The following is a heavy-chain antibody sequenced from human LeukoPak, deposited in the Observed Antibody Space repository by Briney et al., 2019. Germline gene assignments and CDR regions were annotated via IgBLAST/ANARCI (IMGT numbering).Heavy chain of an antibody. J-gene: IGHJ4*02. V-gene: IGHV1-18*01. CDR2: VSGYNADT. CDR3: ARDHLHSGYDHDY. D-gene: IGHD5-12*01. CDR1: GYTFSTYG. Sequence: ASVKVSCKTSGYTFSTYGISWVRQAPGQGLEWMGWVSGYNADTHYAQRFQGRVTMTTDTSTNTAYMELRGLRSDDTAVYYCARDHLHSGYDHDYWGQGTLVTVSS.